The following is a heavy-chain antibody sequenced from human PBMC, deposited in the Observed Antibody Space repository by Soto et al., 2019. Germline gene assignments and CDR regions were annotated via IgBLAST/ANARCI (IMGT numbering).Heavy chain of an antibody. J-gene: IGHJ4*02. CDR3: ARGLEQWLAKDSY. CDR2: ISYDGSNK. V-gene: IGHV3-30-3*01. CDR1: GFTFSSYA. D-gene: IGHD6-19*01. Sequence: QVQLVESGGGVVQPGRSLRLSCAASGFTFSSYAMHWVRQAPGKGLEWVAVISYDGSNKYYADSVKGRFTISRDNSKNTLYLHMNSLRAEDTAVYYCARGLEQWLAKDSYWGRGTLVTLSS.